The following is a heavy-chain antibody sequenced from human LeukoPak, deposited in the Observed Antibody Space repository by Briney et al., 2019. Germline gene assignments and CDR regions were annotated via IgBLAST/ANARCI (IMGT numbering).Heavy chain of an antibody. CDR3: AKTVFGESSDDY. J-gene: IGHJ4*02. CDR2: ISYDGSNK. Sequence: PGGSLRLSCAASGFTFSSYGMHWVRQAPGKGLEWVAVISYDGSNKYYADSVKGRFTISRDNSKNTLYLQMNSLRAEDTAVYYCAKTVFGESSDDYWGQGTLVTVSS. CDR1: GFTFSSYG. V-gene: IGHV3-30*18. D-gene: IGHD3-10*02.